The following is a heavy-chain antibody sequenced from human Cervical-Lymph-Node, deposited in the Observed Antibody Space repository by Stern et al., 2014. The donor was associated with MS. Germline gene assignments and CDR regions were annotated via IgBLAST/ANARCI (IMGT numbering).Heavy chain of an antibody. J-gene: IGHJ4*02. V-gene: IGHV1-69*01. Sequence: QVQLMQSGAEVRKPGSSVKISCKASGATFSTNAISWLRQAPGQGPEWMGAIVPIFGRTNYIQTLRGRLTITADESASTAYMELRSLRSDDTAVYFCAREHHGGNFESWGQGTLVTVSS. CDR3: AREHHGGNFES. CDR2: IVPIFGRT. D-gene: IGHD4-23*01. CDR1: GATFSTNA.